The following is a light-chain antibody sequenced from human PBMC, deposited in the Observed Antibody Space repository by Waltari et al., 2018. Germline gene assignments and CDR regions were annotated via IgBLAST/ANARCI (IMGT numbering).Light chain of an antibody. J-gene: IGKJ2*02. V-gene: IGKV1-39*01. Sequence: DIQMSQSPSSLSAFVGDRVTITCRASQSISNYLNWYQQKPGKAPRILIYSASSLQSGVPSRFSGGGSGTDFTLTINSLQPEDFATYHCQQSYITPRTFGQGTKVEIK. CDR1: QSISNY. CDR2: SAS. CDR3: QQSYITPRT.